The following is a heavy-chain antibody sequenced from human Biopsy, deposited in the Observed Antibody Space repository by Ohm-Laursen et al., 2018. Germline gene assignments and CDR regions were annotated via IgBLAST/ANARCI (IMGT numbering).Heavy chain of an antibody. Sequence: ASVKVSCNASGYTFTSYDITWVRQASGQGPEWIGWLNPVGGNSNFGQKFRGRVTVTSDTSISTAYMELSGLTSDDTATYYCGRAVRNQLLTDPWGQGTLVTVTS. CDR2: LNPVGGNS. D-gene: IGHD1-7*01. CDR1: GYTFTSYD. J-gene: IGHJ5*02. CDR3: GRAVRNQLLTDP. V-gene: IGHV1-8*01.